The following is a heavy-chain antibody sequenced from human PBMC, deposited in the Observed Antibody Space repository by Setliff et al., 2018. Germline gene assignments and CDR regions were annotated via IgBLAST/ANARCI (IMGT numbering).Heavy chain of an antibody. V-gene: IGHV2-5*02. Sequence: PTLVNPTQTLTLTCTFSGFSLNTTGEGVGWIRQPPGKALEWLALVYWDGDQRYSPSLNSRLSITKDSSKSQVFLTMTNMDPVDTATYYCALRRGNEWHLVRWFDPWGPGIQVTV. CDR3: ALRRGNEWHLVRWFDP. CDR1: GFSLNTTGEG. D-gene: IGHD6-6*01. CDR2: VYWDGDQ. J-gene: IGHJ5*02.